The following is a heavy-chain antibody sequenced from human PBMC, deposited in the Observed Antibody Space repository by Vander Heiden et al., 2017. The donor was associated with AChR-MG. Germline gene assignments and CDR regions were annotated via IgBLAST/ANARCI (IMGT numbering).Heavy chain of an antibody. CDR2: ISWNSGSI. D-gene: IGHD6-13*01. V-gene: IGHV3-9*01. CDR1: RFTFDDYA. CDR3: AKDMSAVIAAFDY. Sequence: EVQLVESGGGLVQPGRSLRLSCAASRFTFDDYAMPWVRQAPGKGLEWVSGISWNSGSIGYADSVKGRFTISRDNAKNSLYLQMNSLRAEDTALYYCAKDMSAVIAAFDYWGQGTLVTVSS. J-gene: IGHJ4*02.